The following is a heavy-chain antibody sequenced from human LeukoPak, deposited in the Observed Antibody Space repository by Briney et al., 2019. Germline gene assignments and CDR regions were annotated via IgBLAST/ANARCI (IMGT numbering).Heavy chain of an antibody. V-gene: IGHV3-74*01. CDR3: ARASGTYPFDY. CDR1: GFTLRSYW. J-gene: IGHJ4*02. Sequence: GGAPRLSCAAPGFTLRSYWVHCGRPAPREGVVWVSRINSDGAATNYADSVKGRFTISRDNARNTLYLQMNSLGADDTAVYYCARASGTYPFDYWGQGTLVTVSS. D-gene: IGHD1-26*01. CDR2: INSDGAAT.